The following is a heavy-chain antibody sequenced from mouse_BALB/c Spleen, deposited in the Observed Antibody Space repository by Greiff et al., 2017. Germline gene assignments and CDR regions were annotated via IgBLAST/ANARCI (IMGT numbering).Heavy chain of an antibody. J-gene: IGHJ4*01. V-gene: IGHV1-54*01. CDR3: ARLNTRDYAMDY. CDR2: INPGSGGT. Sequence: VQLKQSGAELVRPGTSVKVSCKASGYAFTNYLIEWVKQRPGQGLEWIGVINPGSGGTNYNEKFKGKATLTADKSSSTAYMQLSSLTSDDSAVYFCARLNTRDYAMDYWGQGTSVTVSS. CDR1: GYAFTNYL. D-gene: IGHD5-2*01.